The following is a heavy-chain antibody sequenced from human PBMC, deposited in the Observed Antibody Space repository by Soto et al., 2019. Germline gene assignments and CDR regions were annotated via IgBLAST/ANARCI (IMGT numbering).Heavy chain of an antibody. V-gene: IGHV4-31*01. D-gene: IGHD5-12*01. CDR1: GGSISSGGYY. Sequence: QVQLQESGPGLVKPSQTLSLTCTVSGGSISSGGYYWSWIRQHPGKGLEWIGYIYYSGSTYYNPSLKGPVTISLDTSQNQFSLKLSSVTAADTAVYYCAREEGGGYDHRWFDPWGQGTLVTVSS. CDR3: AREEGGGYDHRWFDP. J-gene: IGHJ5*02. CDR2: IYYSGST.